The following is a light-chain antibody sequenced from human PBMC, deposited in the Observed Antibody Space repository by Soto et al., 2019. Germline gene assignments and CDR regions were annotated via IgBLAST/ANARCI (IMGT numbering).Light chain of an antibody. J-gene: IGLJ2*01. CDR2: EVS. CDR1: SSDVGGYNY. CDR3: SSSTRSSTLVV. V-gene: IGLV2-14*01. Sequence: QSALTQPASVSGSPGQSITISCTGTSSDVGGYNYVSWYQQHPGKAPKLMIYEVSNRPSGVSNRFSGSKSGNTASLTISGRQAEDEADYYCSSSTRSSTLVVFGGGTKLTVL.